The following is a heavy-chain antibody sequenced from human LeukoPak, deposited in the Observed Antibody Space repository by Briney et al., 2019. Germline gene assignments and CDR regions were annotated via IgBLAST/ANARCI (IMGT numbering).Heavy chain of an antibody. CDR1: GFTVSSNY. CDR3: ARGHNFGRLHPFDY. J-gene: IGHJ4*02. D-gene: IGHD3-9*01. Sequence: GGSLRLSCAASGFTVSSNYMSWVRQAQGKGLEWVSVIYSGGSTYYADSVKGRFTISRDNSKNTLYLQMNSLRAEDTAVYYCARGHNFGRLHPFDYWGQGTLVTVSS. CDR2: IYSGGST. V-gene: IGHV3-66*01.